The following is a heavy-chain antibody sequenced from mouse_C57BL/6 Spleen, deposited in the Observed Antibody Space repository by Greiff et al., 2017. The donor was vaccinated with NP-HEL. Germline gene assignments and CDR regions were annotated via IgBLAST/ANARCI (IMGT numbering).Heavy chain of an antibody. D-gene: IGHD2-3*01. Sequence: EVQLMESGGDLVKPGGSLKLSCAASGFTFSSYGMSWVRQTPDKRLEWVATISSGGSYTYYPDSVKGRFTISRDNAKNTLYLQMSSLKSEDTAMYYCARHDGSYAMDYWGQGTSVTVSS. V-gene: IGHV5-6*01. CDR3: ARHDGSYAMDY. J-gene: IGHJ4*01. CDR2: ISSGGSYT. CDR1: GFTFSSYG.